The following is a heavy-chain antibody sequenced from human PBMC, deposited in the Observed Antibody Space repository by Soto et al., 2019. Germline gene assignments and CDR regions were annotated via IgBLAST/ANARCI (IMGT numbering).Heavy chain of an antibody. Sequence: QVQLVQSGGEVKNPGASVRVSCKASGYTFPSYGISWVRQAPGHGLEWMGWINTYNGDTTYAPTLQDRVTVTTDKPTSTDYLELRGLRPDDTAMYYCARDGREVDYGAKWYFDLWGRGTLVSVSS. CDR1: GYTFPSYG. CDR2: INTYNGDT. D-gene: IGHD4-17*01. CDR3: ARDGREVDYGAKWYFDL. V-gene: IGHV1-18*01. J-gene: IGHJ2*01.